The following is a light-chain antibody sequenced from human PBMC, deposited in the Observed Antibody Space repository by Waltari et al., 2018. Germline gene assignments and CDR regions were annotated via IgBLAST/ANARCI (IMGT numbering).Light chain of an antibody. CDR2: AAS. J-gene: IGKJ4*01. CDR3: QQTHSFPLT. Sequence: DIQMTQSPSSVSASVGDRVTITCRASQGISGLLAWYQLKPGKGPTLLIYAASSLQSVVPSRFSGSGFGTDFTLTISSLRPEDLATYYCQQTHSFPLTFGGGTKVEIK. CDR1: QGISGL. V-gene: IGKV1D-12*01.